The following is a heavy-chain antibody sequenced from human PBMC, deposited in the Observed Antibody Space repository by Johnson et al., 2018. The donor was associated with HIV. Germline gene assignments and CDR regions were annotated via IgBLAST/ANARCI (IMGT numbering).Heavy chain of an antibody. CDR2: IRYDGSNT. Sequence: QVQLVDSGGGVVQPGGSLRLSCAASGFTFSSYGMHWVRQAPGKGLEWVAFIRYDGSNTYYADSVKGRFTISRDNSKNTLYLQMNSLRAEDTAVYYCAKDPWSSSWTNDAFDIWGQGTMVTVSS. J-gene: IGHJ3*02. CDR1: GFTFSSYG. D-gene: IGHD6-13*01. V-gene: IGHV3-30*02. CDR3: AKDPWSSSWTNDAFDI.